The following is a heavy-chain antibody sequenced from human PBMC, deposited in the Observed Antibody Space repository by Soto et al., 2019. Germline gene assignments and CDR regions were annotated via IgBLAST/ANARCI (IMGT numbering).Heavy chain of an antibody. V-gene: IGHV3-23*01. D-gene: IGHD1-1*01. CDR1: GFTFSNYA. CDR3: AKELEPWIFAY. CDR2: ITVRGGST. J-gene: IGHJ4*02. Sequence: QAGGSLRLSCAASGFTFSNYAMSWVRQAPGKGLEWVSAITVRGGSTYYADSVKGRFSISRDNSKNTLYLQMSSLRAEDTAVYYCAKELEPWIFAYWGQGTLVTVSS.